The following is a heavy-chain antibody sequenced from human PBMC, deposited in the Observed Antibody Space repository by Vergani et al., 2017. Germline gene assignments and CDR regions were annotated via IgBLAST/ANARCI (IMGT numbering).Heavy chain of an antibody. D-gene: IGHD3-3*01. CDR2: ISAYNGNT. CDR1: GYTFTSYG. CDR3: ARDEYDSFGVVRRRRHVGAFDI. J-gene: IGHJ3*02. V-gene: IGHV1-18*01. Sequence: QVQLVQSGAEVKKPGASVKVSCKASGYTFTSYGISWVRQAPGQGLEWMGWISAYNGNTNYAQKLQGRVTMTTDKSTSTAYIELRSLGSYDTAVDYCARDEYDSFGVVRRRRHVGAFDIWGQGTMVTVSS.